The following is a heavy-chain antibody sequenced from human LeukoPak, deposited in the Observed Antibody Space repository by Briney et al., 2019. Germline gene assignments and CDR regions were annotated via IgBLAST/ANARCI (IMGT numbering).Heavy chain of an antibody. CDR1: GGSISNFY. D-gene: IGHD3-16*01. Sequence: SETLSLTCTVSGGSISNFYWSWIRQPPGKGLEWIGYIFTGGSTNYNPSLKSRVTISLDTSKNQYSLKLNSATAADTAVYYCAREEGGKGGGGFYFDHWGQGTLVTVSS. J-gene: IGHJ4*02. CDR3: AREEGGKGGGGFYFDH. CDR2: IFTGGST. V-gene: IGHV4-59*01.